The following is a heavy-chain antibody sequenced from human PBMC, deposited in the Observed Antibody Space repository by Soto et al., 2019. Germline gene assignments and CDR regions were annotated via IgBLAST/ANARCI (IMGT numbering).Heavy chain of an antibody. J-gene: IGHJ4*02. Sequence: VQLVESGGGLVQPGGSLRLSCAASGFSFNTYEMNWVRQAPGKGLEWVSYISSSGRTIYYADSVKGRFTVSRDNGKNSLYLQMNSLRAEDTAVYYCAYGGSCDYWGQGTQVTVSS. CDR2: ISSSGRTI. V-gene: IGHV3-48*03. CDR3: AYGGSCDY. D-gene: IGHD1-26*01. CDR1: GFSFNTYE.